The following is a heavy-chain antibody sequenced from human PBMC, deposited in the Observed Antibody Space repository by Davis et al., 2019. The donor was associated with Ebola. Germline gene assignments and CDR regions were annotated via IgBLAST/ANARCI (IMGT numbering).Heavy chain of an antibody. CDR3: ARIAAESDYGMDV. CDR2: IAVYNGDT. J-gene: IGHJ6*02. Sequence: ASVTVSCKASGYTFTTYIITWVRQPPGQGLEWMGWIAVYNGDTKYAHEIQGRVTMTTDISTDTVYMDLRGLRSDDTAVYFCARIAAESDYGMDVWGQGTTVTVSS. D-gene: IGHD6-13*01. V-gene: IGHV1-18*01. CDR1: GYTFTTYI.